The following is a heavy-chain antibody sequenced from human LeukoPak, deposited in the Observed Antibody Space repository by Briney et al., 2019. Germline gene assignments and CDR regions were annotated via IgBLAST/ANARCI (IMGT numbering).Heavy chain of an antibody. D-gene: IGHD6-19*01. J-gene: IGHJ4*01. Sequence: GRSLRLSCAASGFTFSSYGMYWVRQAPGKGLEWVAVIWYDGSHKSYANSVKGRFTISRDNSKNTLYLQMNSLRAEDTAVYYCAKGIYSSGWSYFDYWGHGTLVTVSS. V-gene: IGHV3-33*06. CDR3: AKGIYSSGWSYFDY. CDR2: IWYDGSHK. CDR1: GFTFSSYG.